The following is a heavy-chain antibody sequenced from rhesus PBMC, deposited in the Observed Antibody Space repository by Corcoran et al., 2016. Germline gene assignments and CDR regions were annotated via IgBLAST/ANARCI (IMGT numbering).Heavy chain of an antibody. CDR1: GFSISDYY. V-gene: IGHV3-178*01. CDR2: FRDFGGTT. J-gene: IGHJ4*01. CDR3: SRDLDY. Sequence: EVQLVESGGGLAKSGGSLRLSCAASGFSISDYYIDWVCQAPGKVLKWVSSFRDFGGTTGSSEYVKGRFTISRDNAKNTLLLQMNSLSGEETAVFYCSRDLDYWGQGVLVTVTS.